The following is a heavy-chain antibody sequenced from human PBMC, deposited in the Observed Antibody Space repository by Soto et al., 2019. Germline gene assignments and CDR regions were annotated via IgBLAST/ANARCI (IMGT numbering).Heavy chain of an antibody. CDR3: ARINKGYGTDS. J-gene: IGHJ4*02. V-gene: IGHV4-39*01. CDR2: IDYTGNT. D-gene: IGHD5-18*01. CDR1: GGSISSSSYY. Sequence: PSETLSLTCTVSGGSISSSSYYWGCIRQPPGKGLEWIASIDYTGNTFYNPSLTSRVTISVDTSKNQFSLKVASVTAADTAVYYCARINKGYGTDSWGQGTLVIVSS.